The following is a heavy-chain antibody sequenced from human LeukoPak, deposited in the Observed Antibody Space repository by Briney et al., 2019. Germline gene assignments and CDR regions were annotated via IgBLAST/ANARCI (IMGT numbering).Heavy chain of an antibody. CDR1: GYTFTSYG. V-gene: IGHV1-18*01. J-gene: IGHJ4*02. CDR3: ARDHSSCYYPPPSDY. CDR2: ISAYNGNT. Sequence: GASVKVSCKASGYTFTSYGISWVRQAPGQGLEWMGWISAYNGNTNYAQKLQGRVTMTTDTSTSTAYMELRSLRSDDTAVYYCARDHSSCYYPPPSDYWGQVTLVTVSP. D-gene: IGHD3-22*01.